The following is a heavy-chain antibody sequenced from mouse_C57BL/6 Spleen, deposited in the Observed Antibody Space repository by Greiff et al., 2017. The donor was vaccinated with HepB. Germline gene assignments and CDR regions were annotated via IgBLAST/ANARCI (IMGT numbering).Heavy chain of an antibody. Sequence: QVQLQQSGAELAKPGASVKLSCKASGYTFTSYWMHWVKQRPGQGLEWIGYINPSSGYTKYNQKFKDKATLTADKSSSTAYMQLSSLTYEDSAVYYCASDYYGSSEVLYYYAMDYWGQGTSVTVSS. CDR3: ASDYYGSSEVLYYYAMDY. V-gene: IGHV1-7*01. CDR2: INPSSGYT. J-gene: IGHJ4*01. D-gene: IGHD1-1*01. CDR1: GYTFTSYW.